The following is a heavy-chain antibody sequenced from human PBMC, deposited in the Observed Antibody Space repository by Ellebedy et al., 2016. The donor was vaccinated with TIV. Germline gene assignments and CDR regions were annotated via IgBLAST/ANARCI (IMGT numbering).Heavy chain of an antibody. Sequence: GESLKISXAASGFTFSSYDMYWVRQATGKGLEWVSGIGTAGDTYYPGSVKGRFTISRDNAKNSLYLQMNSLRAGDTAVYYCARAEARQLPVDCWGQGTLVTVSS. V-gene: IGHV3-13*04. CDR2: IGTAGDT. CDR1: GFTFSSYD. J-gene: IGHJ4*02. D-gene: IGHD1-1*01. CDR3: ARAEARQLPVDC.